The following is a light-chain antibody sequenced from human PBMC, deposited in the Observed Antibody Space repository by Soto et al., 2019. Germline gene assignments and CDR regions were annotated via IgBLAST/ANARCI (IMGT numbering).Light chain of an antibody. CDR3: CSYAGRYTYV. CDR1: SSDVGGYNY. J-gene: IGLJ1*01. CDR2: DVS. Sequence: QSALTQPRGVSGSPGEAVTISCTGSSSDVGGYNYVSWYQQHPGKAPKLMIYDVSKRPSGVPDRFSGSKSGNTASLTISGLQTEDEADYYCCSYAGRYTYVFGTGTKVTVL. V-gene: IGLV2-11*01.